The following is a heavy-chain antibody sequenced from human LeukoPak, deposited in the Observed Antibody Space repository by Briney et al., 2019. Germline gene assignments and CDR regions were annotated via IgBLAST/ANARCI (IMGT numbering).Heavy chain of an antibody. CDR2: ISGSGGST. Sequence: GGSLRLSCAASGFTFSSYAMSWVRQAPGKGLEWVSAISGSGGSTYYADSVKGRFTISRDNSKNTLYLQMHSLRAEDTAVYYCASRPDYYDSSGWVDYWGQGTLVTVSS. CDR3: ASRPDYYDSSGWVDY. J-gene: IGHJ4*02. CDR1: GFTFSSYA. D-gene: IGHD3-22*01. V-gene: IGHV3-23*01.